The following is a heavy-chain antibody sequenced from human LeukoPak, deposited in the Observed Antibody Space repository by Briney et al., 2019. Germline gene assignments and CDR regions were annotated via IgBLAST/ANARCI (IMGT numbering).Heavy chain of an antibody. D-gene: IGHD2-15*01. V-gene: IGHV4-38-2*01. Sequence: PSETLSLTCAVSGYSISSGYYWGWIRQPPGKGLEWIGEIYHSGSTNYNPSLKSRVTISVDKSKNQFSLKLSSVTAADTAVYYCASNYCSGGSCYLVWGQGTLVTVSS. CDR1: GYSISSGYY. J-gene: IGHJ4*02. CDR2: IYHSGST. CDR3: ASNYCSGGSCYLV.